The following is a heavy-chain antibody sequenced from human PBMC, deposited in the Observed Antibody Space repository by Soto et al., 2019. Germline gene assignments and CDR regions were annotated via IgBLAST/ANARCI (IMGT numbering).Heavy chain of an antibody. CDR1: GYTFTGYY. V-gene: IGHV1-2*04. CDR2: INPNSGGT. Sequence: QVQLVQSGAEVKKPGASVKVSCKASGYTFTGYYMHWVRQAPGQGLEWMGWINPNSGGTNYAQKFQGWVTMTRDTSISTAYMELRRLRSDETAVYYCGRAGGVGYGDAFDIWGQGTMVTVSS. CDR3: GRAGGVGYGDAFDI. D-gene: IGHD5-12*01. J-gene: IGHJ3*02.